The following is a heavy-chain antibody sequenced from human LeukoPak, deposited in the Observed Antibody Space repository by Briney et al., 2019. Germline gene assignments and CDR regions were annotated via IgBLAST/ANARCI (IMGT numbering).Heavy chain of an antibody. J-gene: IGHJ4*02. CDR2: INPNSGGT. CDR3: ARDPGDYSGYDPRYGSSGWYVLE. CDR1: GYTFTSYD. D-gene: IGHD6-19*01. Sequence: ASVKVSCKASGYTFTSYDINWVRQAPGQGLEWMGWINPNSGGTNYAQKFQGRVTMTRDTSISTAYMELSRLRSDDTAVYYCARDPGDYSGYDPRYGSSGWYVLEWGQGTLVTVSS. V-gene: IGHV1-2*02.